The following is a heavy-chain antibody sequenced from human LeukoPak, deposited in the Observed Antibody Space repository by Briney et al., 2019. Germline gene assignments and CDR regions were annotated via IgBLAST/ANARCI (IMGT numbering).Heavy chain of an antibody. CDR1: GYTFTGYY. D-gene: IGHD4-11*01. Sequence: ASVKVSCKASGYTFTGYYMHWVRQAPGQGLEWMGWINPNSGGTNYAQKFQGRVTMTRDTSISTAYMELSRLRADDTAAYYCASAITKVTTGDYWGQGTLVTVSS. V-gene: IGHV1-2*02. J-gene: IGHJ4*02. CDR3: ASAITKVTTGDY. CDR2: INPNSGGT.